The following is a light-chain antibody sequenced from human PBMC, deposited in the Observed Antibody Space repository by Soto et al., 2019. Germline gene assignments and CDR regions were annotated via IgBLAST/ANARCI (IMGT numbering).Light chain of an antibody. V-gene: IGKV1-6*01. CDR2: AAS. CDR1: QSISSY. CDR3: LQDYNYPRT. J-gene: IGKJ1*01. Sequence: AIQMTQSPSALSPSLGARVTITCRASQSISSYLDWYQQKPGKAPKLLIYAASSMHSGVPSRFSGSGSGTDFTLTISSLQPEEFATYYCLQDYNYPRTVGQGTKVDI.